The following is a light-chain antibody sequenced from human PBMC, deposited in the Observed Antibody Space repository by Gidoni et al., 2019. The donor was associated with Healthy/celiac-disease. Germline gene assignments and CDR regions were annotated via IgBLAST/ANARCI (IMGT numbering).Light chain of an antibody. CDR2: DAS. CDR3: QQRSNWPSALT. V-gene: IGKV3-11*01. J-gene: IGKJ4*01. CDR1: QSVSSY. Sequence: EIVLTQSPATLSLSPGERATLSGRASQSVSSYLAWYQQKPGQAPRLLIYDASNKATGIPARFSGSGSGTAFPLTISSLEPEDFAVYYCQQRSNWPSALTFGGGTKVEIK.